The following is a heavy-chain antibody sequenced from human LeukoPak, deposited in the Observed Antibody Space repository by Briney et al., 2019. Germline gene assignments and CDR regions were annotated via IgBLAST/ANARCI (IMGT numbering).Heavy chain of an antibody. CDR1: GFTVNNNY. CDR3: KWEPKY. CDR2: IYSGGST. D-gene: IGHD1-26*01. J-gene: IGHJ4*02. Sequence: GGSLRLSCAASGFTVNNNYMSWVRQAPGKGLEWVSLIYSGGSTYYADSVKGRFTISRDNSKNTLYLQMNSLRAEDTAVYYCKWEPKYWGQGTLDTVSS. V-gene: IGHV3-66*01.